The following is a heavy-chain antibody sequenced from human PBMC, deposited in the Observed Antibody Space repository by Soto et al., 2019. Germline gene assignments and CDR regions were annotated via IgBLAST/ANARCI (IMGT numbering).Heavy chain of an antibody. CDR3: ARSEYYDSSGSAPL. Sequence: QVQLVQSGAEVKKPGSSVKVSCKASGGTFSSYTISWVRQAPGQGLEWMGRIIPILGIPNYAQKFQGRVKITADKSXRTAYKELSSLRSEATAVYYGARSEYYDSSGSAPLGGQGTQVIVSS. D-gene: IGHD3-22*01. V-gene: IGHV1-69*02. CDR2: IIPILGIP. J-gene: IGHJ4*02. CDR1: GGTFSSYT.